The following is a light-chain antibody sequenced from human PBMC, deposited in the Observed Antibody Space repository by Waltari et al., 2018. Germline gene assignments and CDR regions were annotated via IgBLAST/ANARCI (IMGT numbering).Light chain of an antibody. Sequence: QSAPTQPASVSGSPGQSITIACTGSNSDVWRFNLVSWYQQPPGNAPKLIIYDVIHRPAGVSNRFSGSKSANTASLTISGLQAEDEADYYCSSYTSTRVFYVFGTGTTVIVL. CDR1: NSDVWRFNL. V-gene: IGLV2-14*02. CDR2: DVI. CDR3: SSYTSTRVFYV. J-gene: IGLJ1*01.